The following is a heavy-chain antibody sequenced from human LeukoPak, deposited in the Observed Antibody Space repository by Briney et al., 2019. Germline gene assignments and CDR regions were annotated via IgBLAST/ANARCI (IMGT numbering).Heavy chain of an antibody. Sequence: PGGSLRLSCAASGFSFRTYAMSWLRQSPGKGLEWVSAISGSGESTYYAESVRGRFTISRDNSKNTLYLQLNSLRADDTAVYYCARDVWTGVAVSDYWGQGTLVTVSS. CDR1: GFSFRTYA. J-gene: IGHJ4*02. CDR3: ARDVWTGVAVSDY. V-gene: IGHV3-23*01. CDR2: ISGSGEST. D-gene: IGHD6-19*01.